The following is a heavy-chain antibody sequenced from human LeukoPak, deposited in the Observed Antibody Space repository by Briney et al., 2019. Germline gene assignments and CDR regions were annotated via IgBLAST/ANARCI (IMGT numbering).Heavy chain of an antibody. V-gene: IGHV3-11*01. CDR2: ISSSGSTI. D-gene: IGHD3-22*01. CDR3: AKVSSSMIVVVILDI. J-gene: IGHJ3*02. CDR1: GFTFSDYY. Sequence: PGGSLRLSCAASGFTFSDYYMSWIRQAPGKGLEWVSYISSSGSTIYYADSVKGRFTISRDNAKNSLYLQMNSLRAEDTAVYYCAKVSSSMIVVVILDIWGQGTMVTVSS.